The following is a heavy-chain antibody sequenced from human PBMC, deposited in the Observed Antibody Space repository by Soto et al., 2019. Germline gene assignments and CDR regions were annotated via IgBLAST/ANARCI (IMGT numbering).Heavy chain of an antibody. CDR1: GFTFSSYA. CDR3: AKDLGIVVVPAAKYRPIDY. Sequence: GGSLRLSCAASGFTFSSYAMSWVRQAPGKGLEWVSAISGSGGSTYYADSVKGRFTISRDNSKNTLYLQMNSLRAEDTAVYYCAKDLGIVVVPAAKYRPIDYSGQGTLVTVSS. D-gene: IGHD2-2*01. CDR2: ISGSGGST. V-gene: IGHV3-23*01. J-gene: IGHJ4*02.